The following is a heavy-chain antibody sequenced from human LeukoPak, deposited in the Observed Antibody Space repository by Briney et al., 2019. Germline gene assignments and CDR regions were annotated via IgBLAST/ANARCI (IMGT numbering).Heavy chain of an antibody. CDR3: VKVHGTIF. CDR1: GFTFSSYA. D-gene: IGHD3-9*01. Sequence: QTGGSLRLSCAASGFTFSSYAMTWVRQAPGKGLEWVSAISGSGDSTYYADSVKGLFTISRDNSKNTLYLQMNSLRAEDTAVYYCVKVHGTIFWGQGTLVTVSS. CDR2: ISGSGDST. V-gene: IGHV3-23*01. J-gene: IGHJ4*02.